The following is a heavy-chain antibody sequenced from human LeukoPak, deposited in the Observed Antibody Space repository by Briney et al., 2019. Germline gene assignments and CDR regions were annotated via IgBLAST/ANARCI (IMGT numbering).Heavy chain of an antibody. V-gene: IGHV3-66*02. Sequence: PGGSLRLSCAASGFTVSGNYMSWVRQAPGKGLEWVSVIYSSDNTYYIDSVKGRFTISRDNSKNTLYLRMNSLRAEDTAVYYCAGRRVLDASFDYWGQGTLVTVSS. D-gene: IGHD3-16*01. CDR2: IYSSDNT. CDR3: AGRRVLDASFDY. CDR1: GFTVSGNY. J-gene: IGHJ4*02.